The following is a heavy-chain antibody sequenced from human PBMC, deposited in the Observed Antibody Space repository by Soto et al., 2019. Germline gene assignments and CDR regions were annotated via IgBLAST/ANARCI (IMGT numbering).Heavy chain of an antibody. CDR3: AHMDTAMIYLDY. CDR2: IDWDDDK. J-gene: IGHJ4*02. Sequence: SGPTLVNPTQTLTLTCTFSGFSLSTSGMCVSWIRQSPGMALEWLARIDWDDDKYYSTSLKTRLTISKDTSKNQVVLTMTNMDPVDTTTYYCAHMDTAMIYLDYWGQGTPVTVSS. D-gene: IGHD5-18*01. CDR1: GFSLSTSGMC. V-gene: IGHV2-70*12.